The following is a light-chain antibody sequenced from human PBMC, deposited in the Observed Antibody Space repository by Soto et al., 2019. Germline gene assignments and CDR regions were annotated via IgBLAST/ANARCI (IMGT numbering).Light chain of an antibody. V-gene: IGLV2-8*01. Sequence: QSALSKPPSASGTSGHYSTSCITETSGEVGVYAYVSWYQQHPGRAAKLMIYEVDQRPSDAPKRFSGSKSGSMAFLTLSGLQAEDEADYYCSSYAGTINYVFGTGTKVTV. J-gene: IGLJ1*01. CDR1: SGEVGVYAY. CDR3: SSYAGTINYV. CDR2: EVD.